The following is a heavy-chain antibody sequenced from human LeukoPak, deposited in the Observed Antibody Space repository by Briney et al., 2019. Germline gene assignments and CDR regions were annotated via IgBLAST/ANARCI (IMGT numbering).Heavy chain of an antibody. Sequence: PGGSLRLSCAASGFTFSSYGMHWVRQAPGKGLEWVAVIWYDGSNKYYADSVKGRFTISRDNSKNTLYLQMNSLRAEDTAVYYCARAAGVVPARDFDYWGQGTLVTVSS. CDR1: GFTFSSYG. CDR3: ARAAGVVPARDFDY. J-gene: IGHJ4*02. CDR2: IWYDGSNK. D-gene: IGHD2-2*01. V-gene: IGHV3-33*01.